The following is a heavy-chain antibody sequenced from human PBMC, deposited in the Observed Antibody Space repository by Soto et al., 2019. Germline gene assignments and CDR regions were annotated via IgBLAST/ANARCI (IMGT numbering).Heavy chain of an antibody. D-gene: IGHD6-19*01. Sequence: QVQLVESGGGVAQPGRSLTLSCAASGFTFSRSGMHWVRQAPGKGLEWVAGTWSDGSNKYYADSVKGRFTISRDNSKNTLYLQMNSLSPDDTAVYYCARVRGRGWYFDSWGQGVLVTVSS. CDR2: TWSDGSNK. V-gene: IGHV3-33*01. CDR1: GFTFSRSG. J-gene: IGHJ4*02. CDR3: ARVRGRGWYFDS.